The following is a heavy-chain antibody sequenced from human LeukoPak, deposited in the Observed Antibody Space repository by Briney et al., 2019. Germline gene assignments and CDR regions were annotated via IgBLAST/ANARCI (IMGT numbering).Heavy chain of an antibody. Sequence: GRSLRLSCAASGFTFDDYAMHWVRQAPGKGLEWVSGISWNSGSIGYADSVKGRFTISRDNAKNSLYLQMNSLRAEDTALYYCASSAGYYFDYWGQGTLVTVSS. CDR2: ISWNSGSI. CDR3: ASSAGYYFDY. D-gene: IGHD3-10*01. CDR1: GFTFDDYA. V-gene: IGHV3-9*01. J-gene: IGHJ4*02.